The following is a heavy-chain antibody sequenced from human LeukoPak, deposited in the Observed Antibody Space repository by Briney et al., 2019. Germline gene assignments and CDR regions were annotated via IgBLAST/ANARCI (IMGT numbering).Heavy chain of an antibody. D-gene: IGHD5-18*01. CDR1: GFTFSSYA. V-gene: IGHV3-64*01. J-gene: IGHJ5*02. CDR3: AREDGYNYGYSHWFDP. CDR2: ITSNGGKT. Sequence: HSGGSLTLPCAASGFTFSSYAMLCVRQSPGKGLEYVSAITSNGGKTYHGNSVTGRSTVSRDNSNNTLSLQKDSLRVEDMAVYYCAREDGYNYGYSHWFDPWGQGTLVTVSS.